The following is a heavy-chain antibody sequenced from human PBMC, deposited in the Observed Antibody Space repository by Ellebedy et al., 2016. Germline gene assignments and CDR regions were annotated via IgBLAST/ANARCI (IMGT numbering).Heavy chain of an antibody. CDR2: IYYSGST. CDR1: GGSISSSSYY. CDR3: ARGLLVVAATQYYFDY. Sequence: SETLSLTCTVSGGSISSSSYYWGWIRQPPGKGLEWIGSIYYSGSTYYNPSLKSRVTISVDTSKNQFSLKLSSVTAADTAVYYCARGLLVVAATQYYFDYWGQGTLVTVSS. V-gene: IGHV4-39*07. J-gene: IGHJ4*02. D-gene: IGHD2-15*01.